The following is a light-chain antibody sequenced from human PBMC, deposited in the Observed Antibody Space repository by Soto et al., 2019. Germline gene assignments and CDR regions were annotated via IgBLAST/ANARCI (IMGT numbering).Light chain of an antibody. J-gene: IGKJ1*01. CDR2: GAS. V-gene: IGKV3-15*01. Sequence: EIMMTQSPANVSVFPGERATLSCRARQSIDSDLAWYQQKPGHVPRLLIYGASTRATGVPARFSGSGSGTEFTLTIISLQSDDFAVYYCQQYSHWRTFGPGTKVEIK. CDR3: QQYSHWRT. CDR1: QSIDSD.